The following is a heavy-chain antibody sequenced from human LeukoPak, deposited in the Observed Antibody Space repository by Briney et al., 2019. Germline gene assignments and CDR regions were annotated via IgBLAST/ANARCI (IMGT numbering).Heavy chain of an antibody. D-gene: IGHD6-19*01. Sequence: GGTLRLSCAASGFTFSHYGMTWVRQAPGKGLEWVSAISGSGGSTYYAGSVKGRFTISRDNSKNTLYLQMNSLRADDTAVYYCAKRRYSSGWSTDAFDIWGQGTMVTVSS. J-gene: IGHJ3*02. CDR1: GFTFSHYG. V-gene: IGHV3-23*01. CDR3: AKRRYSSGWSTDAFDI. CDR2: ISGSGGST.